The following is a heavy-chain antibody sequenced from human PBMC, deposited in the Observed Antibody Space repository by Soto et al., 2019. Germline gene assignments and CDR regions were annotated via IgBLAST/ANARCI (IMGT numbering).Heavy chain of an antibody. Sequence: ASVKVSCKASGGTFSSYAISWVRQAPGQGLEWMGGIIPIFGTANYAQKFQGRVTITADESTSTAYMELSSLRSEDTAVYYCARDPGIAVAGTFDYWGQGTLVTVSS. D-gene: IGHD6-19*01. CDR2: IIPIFGTA. CDR1: GGTFSSYA. V-gene: IGHV1-69*13. J-gene: IGHJ4*02. CDR3: ARDPGIAVAGTFDY.